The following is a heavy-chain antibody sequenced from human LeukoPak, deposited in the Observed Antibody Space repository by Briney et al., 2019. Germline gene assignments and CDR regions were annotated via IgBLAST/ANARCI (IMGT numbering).Heavy chain of an antibody. J-gene: IGHJ4*02. D-gene: IGHD3-9*01. CDR1: GYTFTTYY. CDR3: ARDSRRVYKLLTGKRYFDY. Sequence: ASVKVSCKASGYTFTTYYVRWVRQAPGQGLEWMGIINPSGGSTTYAQKFRGRLTMTRDMSTSTVYMELSSLRSEDTAVYYWARDSRRVYKLLTGKRYFDYWGQGTLLTVSS. CDR2: INPSGGST. V-gene: IGHV1-46*01.